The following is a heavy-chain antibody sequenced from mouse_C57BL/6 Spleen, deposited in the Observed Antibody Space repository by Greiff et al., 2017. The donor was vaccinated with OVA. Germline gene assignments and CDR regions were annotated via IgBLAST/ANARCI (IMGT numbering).Heavy chain of an antibody. Sequence: EVKLVESGGGLVKPGGSLKLSCAASGFTFSSYAMSWVRQTPEQRLEWVATISDGGSYTYYPDNVKGRFTISRDNAKNNLYLQMSHLKSEDTAMYYCARVYGNYGYFDVWGTGTTVTVSS. CDR2: ISDGGSYT. J-gene: IGHJ1*03. V-gene: IGHV5-4*03. D-gene: IGHD2-1*01. CDR3: ARVYGNYGYFDV. CDR1: GFTFSSYA.